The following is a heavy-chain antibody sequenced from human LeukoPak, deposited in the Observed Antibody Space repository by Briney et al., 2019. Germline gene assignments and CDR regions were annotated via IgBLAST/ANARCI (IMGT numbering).Heavy chain of an antibody. CDR2: IYHSGST. V-gene: IGHV4-30-2*01. J-gene: IGHJ4*02. Sequence: SQTLSLTCAVSGGSISSGGYSWSWIRQPPGKGLEWIGYIYHSGSTYYNPSLKSRVTISVDRSKNQFSLKLSSVTAADTAVYYCARLYGSGSYFDYWGQGTLVTVSS. D-gene: IGHD3-10*01. CDR1: GGSISSGGYS. CDR3: ARLYGSGSYFDY.